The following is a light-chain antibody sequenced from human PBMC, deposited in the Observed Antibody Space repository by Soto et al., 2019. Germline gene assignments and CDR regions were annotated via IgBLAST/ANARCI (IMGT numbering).Light chain of an antibody. CDR1: QSVSGN. CDR3: QQYNNWPPWT. CDR2: GAT. V-gene: IGKV3-15*01. J-gene: IGKJ1*01. Sequence: EIVMTQSPATLSVSPGERATLSCRASQSVSGNLAWYQQEPGQAPSLLIYGATTRATGIPARFSGSGSGTEFTLTISSLQSEDFAVYYCQQYNNWPPWTFGQGTKVEIK.